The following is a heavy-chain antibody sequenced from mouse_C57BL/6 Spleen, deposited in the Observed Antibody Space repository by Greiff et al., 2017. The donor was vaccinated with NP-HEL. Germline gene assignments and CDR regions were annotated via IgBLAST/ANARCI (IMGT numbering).Heavy chain of an antibody. V-gene: IGHV1-61*01. CDR2: IYPSDSET. CDR1: GYTFTSYW. Sequence: QVQLQQPGAELVRPGSSVKLSCKASGYTFTSYWMDWVKQRPGQGLEWIGNIYPSDSETHYNQKFKDKATVTVDKSSSTAYMQLSSLTSEDSAVYYCARGDYDDWFAYWGQGTLVTVSA. CDR3: ARGDYDDWFAY. J-gene: IGHJ3*01. D-gene: IGHD2-4*01.